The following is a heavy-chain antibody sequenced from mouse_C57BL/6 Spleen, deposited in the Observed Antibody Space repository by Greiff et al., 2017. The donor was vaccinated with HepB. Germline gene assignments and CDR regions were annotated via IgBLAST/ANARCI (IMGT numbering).Heavy chain of an antibody. CDR1: GYSFTDYN. J-gene: IGHJ3*01. Sequence: LEESGASVKISCKASGYSFTDYNMNWVKQSNGKSLEWIGVINPNYGTTSYNQKFKGKATLTVDQSSSTAYMQLNSLTSEDSAVYYCAREEVYRPFAYWGQGTLVTVSA. CDR3: AREEVYRPFAY. CDR2: INPNYGTT. D-gene: IGHD2-3*01. V-gene: IGHV1-39*01.